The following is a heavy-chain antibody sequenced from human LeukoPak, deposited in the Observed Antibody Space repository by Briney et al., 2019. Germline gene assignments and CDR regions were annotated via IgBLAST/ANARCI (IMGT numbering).Heavy chain of an antibody. V-gene: IGHV4-59*01. D-gene: IGHD6-6*01. CDR3: ARGPTRQYFDS. Sequence: SETLSLTCTVSGGSISSYYWSWIRQPPGKGLEWIGYIYYSGSTNYNPSLKSRVTIPVDTSKNQFSLKLSSVTAADTAVYYCARGPTRQYFDSWGRGTLVTVSS. CDR1: GGSISSYY. CDR2: IYYSGST. J-gene: IGHJ4*02.